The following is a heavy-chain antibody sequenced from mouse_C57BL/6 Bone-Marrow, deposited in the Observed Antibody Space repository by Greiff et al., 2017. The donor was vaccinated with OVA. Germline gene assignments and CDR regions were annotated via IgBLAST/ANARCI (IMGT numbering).Heavy chain of an antibody. V-gene: IGHV5-6*01. CDR2: ISSGGSYT. CDR3: ARHYYGSSYY. D-gene: IGHD1-1*01. CDR1: GFTFSSYG. J-gene: IGHJ2*01. Sequence: EVKLVESGGDLVKPGGSLKLSCAASGFTFSSYGMSWVRQTPDKRLEWVATISSGGSYTYYPDSVKGRFTISRDNAKNTLYLQMSSLNAEDTAMYYCARHYYGSSYYWGQGTTLTVSS.